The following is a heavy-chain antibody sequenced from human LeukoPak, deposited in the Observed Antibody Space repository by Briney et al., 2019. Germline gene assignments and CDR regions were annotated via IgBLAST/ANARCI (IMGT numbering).Heavy chain of an antibody. V-gene: IGHV3-21*01. D-gene: IGHD3-3*01. J-gene: IGHJ4*02. CDR1: GFTFSSYS. Sequence: GGSLRLSCAASGFTFSSYSMNWVRQAPGKGLEWVSSISSSSSYIYYADSVKGRFTISRDNAKNSLYLQMNSLRAEDTAVYYCARAWDYDFWSGYYTGKNLDYWGQGTLVTVSS. CDR2: ISSSSSYI. CDR3: ARAWDYDFWSGYYTGKNLDY.